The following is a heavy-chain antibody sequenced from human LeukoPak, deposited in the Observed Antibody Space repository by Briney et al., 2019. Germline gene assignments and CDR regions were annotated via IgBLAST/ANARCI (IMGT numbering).Heavy chain of an antibody. CDR1: VYTFTNYD. J-gene: IGHJ5*02. D-gene: IGHD2-2*01. V-gene: IGHV1-8*01. CDR2: MNPNSGNT. CDR3: SRPHCSRTRSQPPGWLDP. Sequence: ASVKVSCKTSVYTFTNYDINWVRQATGQGLEWMGWMNPNSGNTGYAQKFQGRVTMTRNTSISTAYMELSSLRSEDTAVYYCSRPHCSRTRSQPPGWLDPWGQGTLVTVPS.